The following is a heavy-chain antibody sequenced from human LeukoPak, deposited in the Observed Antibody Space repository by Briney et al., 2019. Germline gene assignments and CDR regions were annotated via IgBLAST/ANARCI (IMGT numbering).Heavy chain of an antibody. D-gene: IGHD3-3*01. CDR1: GFTFSSYS. CDR3: ARLDTIFGVVIIPVGFDY. CDR2: ISSSSSYI. J-gene: IGHJ4*02. V-gene: IGHV3-21*01. Sequence: TGGSLRLSCAASGFTFSSYSVNWVRQAPGKGLEWVSSISSSSSYIYYADSVKGRFTISRDNAKNSLYLQMNSLRAEDTAVYYCARLDTIFGVVIIPVGFDYWGQGTLVTVSS.